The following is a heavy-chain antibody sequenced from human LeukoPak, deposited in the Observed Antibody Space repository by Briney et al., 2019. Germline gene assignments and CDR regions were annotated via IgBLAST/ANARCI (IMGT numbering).Heavy chain of an antibody. CDR2: ISSSSSYI. J-gene: IGHJ4*02. D-gene: IGHD3-9*01. CDR3: ARDSRGFDILTSPTGY. CDR1: GFTFSSYS. Sequence: GGSLRLSCAASGFTFSSYSMNWVRQAPGKGLEWVSSISSSSSYIYYADSVKGRFTISRDNAKNSLYLQMNSLRAEDTAVYYCARDSRGFDILTSPTGYWGQGTLVTVSS. V-gene: IGHV3-21*01.